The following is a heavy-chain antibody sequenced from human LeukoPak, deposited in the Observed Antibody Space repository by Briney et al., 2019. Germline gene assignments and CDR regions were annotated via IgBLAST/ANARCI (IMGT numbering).Heavy chain of an antibody. Sequence: ASVKVSCKASGYTFTSYGITWLRQAPGQGLEWMGWISAYNGYTNYAQKLQGRVTMTTDTSTSTAYMELKTLRSDDTAVYFCARGGSSTTCDYWGQGTLVTVSS. CDR2: ISAYNGYT. CDR1: GYTFTSYG. D-gene: IGHD2-2*01. CDR3: ARGGSSTTCDY. J-gene: IGHJ4*02. V-gene: IGHV1-18*01.